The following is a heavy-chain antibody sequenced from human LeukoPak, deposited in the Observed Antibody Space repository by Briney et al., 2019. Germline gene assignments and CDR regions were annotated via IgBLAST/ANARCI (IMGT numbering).Heavy chain of an antibody. Sequence: SGPTLVKPTQTLTLTCSFSGFSLTTNGVGVAWIRQPPGKALEWLALIYWKDDKRYSPSLKSRLTITKDTSKNQVVLTMTNMDPVDTATYYCARSTLGSLIDYWGQGTLVTVSS. CDR1: GFSLTTNGVG. CDR2: IYWKDDK. J-gene: IGHJ4*02. CDR3: ARSTLGSLIDY. D-gene: IGHD7-27*01. V-gene: IGHV2-5*01.